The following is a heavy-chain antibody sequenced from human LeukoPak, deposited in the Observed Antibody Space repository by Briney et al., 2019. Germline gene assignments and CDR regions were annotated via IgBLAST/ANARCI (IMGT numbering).Heavy chain of an antibody. J-gene: IGHJ4*02. CDR3: AREWYCSSTSCHYYFEY. V-gene: IGHV4-38-2*02. Sequence: PSETLSLTCAVSGYSISSGYYWGWIRQPPGRGLEWIGSMHHSGKAYYNPSLRSRVTISLDTSKNQLSVNLISVTAADTAVYYYAREWYCSSTSCHYYFEYWGQGTLVTVSS. CDR1: GYSISSGYY. D-gene: IGHD2-2*01. CDR2: MHHSGKA.